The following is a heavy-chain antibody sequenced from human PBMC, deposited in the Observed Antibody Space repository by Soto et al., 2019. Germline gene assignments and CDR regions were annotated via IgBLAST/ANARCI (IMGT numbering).Heavy chain of an antibody. Sequence: QVQLVQSRAEVKKPGSSVTVSCKASGGTFRSYAIGWVRKAPGQGLEWMGGIIPIFGTLNNAQKFQGRVSITADESTGTAYLELSSLRSDDTAVYYCAGGMRYDTLVGWGQGTLVTVSS. D-gene: IGHD2-15*01. CDR3: AGGMRYDTLVG. J-gene: IGHJ4*02. CDR2: IIPIFGTL. CDR1: GGTFRSYA. V-gene: IGHV1-69*12.